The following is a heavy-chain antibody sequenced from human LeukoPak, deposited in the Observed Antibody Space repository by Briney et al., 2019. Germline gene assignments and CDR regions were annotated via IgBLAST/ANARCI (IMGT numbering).Heavy chain of an antibody. CDR1: GGTFSSYA. V-gene: IGHV1-69*13. CDR3: ARSPGYCSSTSCNNFDY. D-gene: IGHD2-2*02. CDR2: IIPIFGTA. J-gene: IGHJ4*02. Sequence: ASVKVSCKASGGTFSSYAINWVRQAPGQGLEWMGGIIPIFGTANYAQKFQGRVTITADESTSTAYMELSSLRSEDTAVYYCARSPGYCSSTSCNNFDYWGQGTLVTVSS.